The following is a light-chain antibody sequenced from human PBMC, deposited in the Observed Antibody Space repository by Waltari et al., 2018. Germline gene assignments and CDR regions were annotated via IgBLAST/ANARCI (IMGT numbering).Light chain of an antibody. J-gene: IGLJ1*01. V-gene: IGLV2-11*01. CDR3: CSYAGSYTYV. CDR2: DVS. Sequence: QSALTQPTSVSGSPGQSVTISCTGTSSAVGAYNHVSWYQQHPGKAPKLMIYDVSKRPSGVPDRFSGSKSGNTASLTISGLQGEDEADYYCCSYAGSYTYVFGTGTKVTVL. CDR1: SSAVGAYNH.